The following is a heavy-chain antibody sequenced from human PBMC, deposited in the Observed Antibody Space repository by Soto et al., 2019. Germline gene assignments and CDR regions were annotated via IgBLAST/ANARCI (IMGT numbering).Heavy chain of an antibody. D-gene: IGHD3-9*01. J-gene: IGHJ5*02. CDR2: IFAGNGDT. V-gene: IGHV1-3*01. CDR1: GYSFTSYA. CDR3: ARNVPHTGYYNH. Sequence: QVRLVQSGTEVKKPGASMKLSCKASGYSFTSYAIHWVRRAPGQRLEWMGWIFAGNGDTEYSPKFQARVTITRDTSASTTYIQLTSLGSEDTAVYYCARNVPHTGYYNHWGPGTLVTVSS.